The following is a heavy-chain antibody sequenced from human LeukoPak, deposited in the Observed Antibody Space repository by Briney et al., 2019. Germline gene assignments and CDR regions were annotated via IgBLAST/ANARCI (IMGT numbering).Heavy chain of an antibody. CDR1: GFTFDDYA. CDR3: AKDLVAAAGLFDY. Sequence: GGSLRLSCAASGFTFDDYAMHWVRQAPGKGLEWVSGISWNSGSIGYADSVKGRFTISRDNAKNSLYLQMNSLRAEDTAVYYCAKDLVAAAGLFDYWGQGTLVTVSS. D-gene: IGHD6-13*01. CDR2: ISWNSGSI. J-gene: IGHJ4*02. V-gene: IGHV3-9*01.